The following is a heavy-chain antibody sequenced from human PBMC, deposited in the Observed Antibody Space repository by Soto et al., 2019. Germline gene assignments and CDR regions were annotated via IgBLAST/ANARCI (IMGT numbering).Heavy chain of an antibody. D-gene: IGHD2-15*01. CDR3: ARGMTPLGAPAWYYFDS. CDR1: GGSMNNYF. V-gene: IGHV4-4*07. CDR2: ISLSGST. J-gene: IGHJ4*02. Sequence: QVQLQESGPGLVKPSETLSLTCTVSGGSMNNYFWSWIRQPAGKGLEWLGRISLSGSTNYNPSLKSRVTLSVYVSKNQFSLMLTSVTAADTALYYCARGMTPLGAPAWYYFDSWGQGTLVTVSS.